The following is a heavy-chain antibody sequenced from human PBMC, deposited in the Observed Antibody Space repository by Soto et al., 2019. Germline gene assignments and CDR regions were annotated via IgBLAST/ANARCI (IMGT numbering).Heavy chain of an antibody. D-gene: IGHD2-2*01. CDR1: GYTFTSYD. V-gene: IGHV1-8*01. CDR2: MNPNSGNT. CDR3: ARGLSQLLPNWFDP. Sequence: ASVKVSCKASGYTFTSYDINCVRQATGQGLEWMGWMNPNSGNTGYAQKFQGRVTMTRNTSISTAYMELSSLRSEDTAVYYCARGLSQLLPNWFDPWGQGTLVTVSS. J-gene: IGHJ5*02.